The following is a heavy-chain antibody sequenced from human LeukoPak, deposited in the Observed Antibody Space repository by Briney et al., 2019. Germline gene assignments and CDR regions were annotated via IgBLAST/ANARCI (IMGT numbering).Heavy chain of an antibody. J-gene: IGHJ4*02. CDR2: IRSKADNYAT. Sequence: GGSLRLSCAASGFTLSGSPILWVRQASGKGPEWVGRIRSKADNYATAYAASVQGRCTISRDDSKSTAYLQLNSLKTEDTAVYYCTQSNYWGQGALVTVSS. CDR3: TQSNY. V-gene: IGHV3-73*01. CDR1: GFTLSGSP.